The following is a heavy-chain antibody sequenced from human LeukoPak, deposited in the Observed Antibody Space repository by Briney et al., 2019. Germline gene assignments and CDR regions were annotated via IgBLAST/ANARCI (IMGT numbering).Heavy chain of an antibody. CDR2: VYYSGST. CDR3: ARASFNVVFGNWFDP. Sequence: SETLSLTCTVSSGSIGSSSNYWGWIRQAPGKGREWIVNVYYSGSTFYNPSLKSRVTISVDTSKNQFSLKLRSVTAAETAIYYRARASFNVVFGNWFDPWGQGNLVTVSS. V-gene: IGHV4-39*01. CDR1: SGSIGSSSNY. J-gene: IGHJ5*02. D-gene: IGHD2-8*01.